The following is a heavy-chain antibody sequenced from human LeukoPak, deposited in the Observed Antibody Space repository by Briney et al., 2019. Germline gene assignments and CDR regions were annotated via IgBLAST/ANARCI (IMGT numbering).Heavy chain of an antibody. V-gene: IGHV3-23*01. J-gene: IGHJ4*02. Sequence: GSLRLSCTASGFTLSSNAMSWVRQAPGEGLEWVSTISGSADNTNYAEAVKGRFTISRDNSKNTMYLQMNSLRAEDTAVYYCAKQGFGCWGQGTLVTVSS. CDR1: GFTLSSNA. CDR2: ISGSADNT. CDR3: AKQGFGC.